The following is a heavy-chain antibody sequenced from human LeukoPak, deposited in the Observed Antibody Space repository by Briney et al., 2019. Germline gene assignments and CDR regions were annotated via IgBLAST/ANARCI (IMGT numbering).Heavy chain of an antibody. J-gene: IGHJ4*02. D-gene: IGHD6-19*01. CDR1: GYTFTGYY. Sequence: ASVKVSCKASGYTFTGYYMHWVRQAPGQGLEWMGWINPNSGDTNYAQKFQGRVTMTRDTSISTAYMELSRLRSDDTAVYYCASSEYSSGWYVYWGQGTLVTVSS. CDR2: INPNSGDT. CDR3: ASSEYSSGWYVY. V-gene: IGHV1-2*02.